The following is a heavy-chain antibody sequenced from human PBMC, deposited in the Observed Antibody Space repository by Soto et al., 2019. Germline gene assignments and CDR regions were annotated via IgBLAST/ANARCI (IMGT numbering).Heavy chain of an antibody. CDR2: INPNSGGT. J-gene: IGHJ5*02. CDR3: ARGILWFGALFFNWFDP. V-gene: IGHV1-2*04. CDR1: GYTFTGYY. D-gene: IGHD3-10*01. Sequence: QVQLVQSGAEVKKPGASVKVSCKASGYTFTGYYMHWVRQAPGQGLEWMGWINPNSGGTNYAQKFQGWVTMTRDTAISTAYMELSRLRSDDTAVYYCARGILWFGALFFNWFDPWGQGTLVTVSS.